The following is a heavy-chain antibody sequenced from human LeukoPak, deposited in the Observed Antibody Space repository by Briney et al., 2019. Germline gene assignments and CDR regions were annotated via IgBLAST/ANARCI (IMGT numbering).Heavy chain of an antibody. V-gene: IGHV3-11*05. CDR3: AREDGYSSSWYSDY. D-gene: IGHD6-13*01. Sequence: GGSLRLSCAASGFTFSDYYMSWIRQAPGKGLEWVSDISSTSIYTNYADSVKGRFTISRDNAKNSLYLQMSSLRAEDTAVYYCAREDGYSSSWYSDYWGREPWSPSPQ. J-gene: IGHJ4*02. CDR1: GFTFSDYY. CDR2: ISSTSIYT.